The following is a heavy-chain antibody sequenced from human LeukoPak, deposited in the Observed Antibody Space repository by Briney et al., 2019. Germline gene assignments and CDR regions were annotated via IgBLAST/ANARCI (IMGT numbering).Heavy chain of an antibody. CDR1: GFTFSSYW. D-gene: IGHD4-23*01. CDR2: IEQDGGEK. CDR3: ARDRGYSTFDY. J-gene: IGHJ4*02. V-gene: IGHV3-7*01. Sequence: GGSLRLSCAVSGFTFSSYWMSWVRQAPGKGLEWVANIEQDGGEKNYVDSVKGRFTISRDNARNSLYLQMNSLRAEDTAVYYCARDRGYSTFDYWGQGTLVTVSS.